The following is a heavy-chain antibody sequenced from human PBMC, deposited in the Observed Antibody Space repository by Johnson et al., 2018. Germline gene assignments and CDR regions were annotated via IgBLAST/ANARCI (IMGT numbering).Heavy chain of an antibody. CDR2: INWNSVNM. V-gene: IGHV3-9*01. J-gene: IGHJ3*02. Sequence: VQLVQSGGGLVQPGRSLRLSCAASGFSLDDYVLHWVRQVPGKGLEWVSSINWNSVNMDYAASVQGRFTISRDNAKNSLYLQMHSLRPEDTALYYCAKDMFPSYKIEVVTTVNYAFDIWGQGTMVTVSS. CDR3: AKDMFPSYKIEVVTTVNYAFDI. D-gene: IGHD3-22*01. CDR1: GFSLDDYV.